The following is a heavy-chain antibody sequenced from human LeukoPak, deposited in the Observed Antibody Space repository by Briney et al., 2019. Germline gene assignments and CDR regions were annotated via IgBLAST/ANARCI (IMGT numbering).Heavy chain of an antibody. CDR2: IRSKAYGGTT. J-gene: IGHJ3*02. D-gene: IGHD3-22*01. Sequence: PGGSLRLSCTASGFTFGDYAMSWFRQAPGKGLEWVGFIRSKAYGGTTEYAASVKGRFTISRDDSKSIAYLQMNSLKTEDTAVYYCTKGDYYDSTRRGFDAFDIWGQGTMVTVSS. CDR3: TKGDYYDSTRRGFDAFDI. CDR1: GFTFGDYA. V-gene: IGHV3-49*03.